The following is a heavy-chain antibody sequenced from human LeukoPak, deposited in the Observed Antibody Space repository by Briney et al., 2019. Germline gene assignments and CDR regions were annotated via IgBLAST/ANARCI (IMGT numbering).Heavy chain of an antibody. CDR2: IYYSGST. J-gene: IGHJ4*02. V-gene: IGHV4-30-4*08. D-gene: IGHD6-13*01. CDR1: GGSISSGDYY. CDR3: AREVDSIAAAV. Sequence: PSQTLSLTCTVSGGSISSGDYYWSWIRQPPGKGLEWIGYIYYSGSTYYNPSLKSRVTVSVDTSKNQFSLKLSSVTAADTAVYYCAREVDSIAAAVWGQGTLVTVSS.